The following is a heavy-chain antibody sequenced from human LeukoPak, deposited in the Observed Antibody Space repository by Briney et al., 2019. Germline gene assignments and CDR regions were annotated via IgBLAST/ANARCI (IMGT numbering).Heavy chain of an antibody. CDR1: GGSISSYY. J-gene: IGHJ4*02. CDR3: ARQTDYGADFDY. D-gene: IGHD4-17*01. Sequence: PSETLSLTCTVSGGSISSYYWSWIRQPPGKGLEWIGYIYYSGSTNYNPSLKSRVTISVDTSKNQFSLKLSSVTAADTAVYYCARQTDYGADFDYWGQGTLVAVSS. V-gene: IGHV4-59*01. CDR2: IYYSGST.